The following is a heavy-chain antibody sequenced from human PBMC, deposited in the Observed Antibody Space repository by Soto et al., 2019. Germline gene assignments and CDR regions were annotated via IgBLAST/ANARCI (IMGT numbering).Heavy chain of an antibody. J-gene: IGHJ4*02. Sequence: GGSLRLSCAASGFTFSSYAMSWVRQAPGKGLEWVSVVTDSDDSAFYADSVKGRFTISRDNSKNTLYVHMNSLRGEDTAVYYCAKEGSSSLYYFDYWGQGTLVTVS. V-gene: IGHV3-23*01. CDR2: VTDSDDSA. D-gene: IGHD3-16*01. CDR3: AKEGSSSLYYFDY. CDR1: GFTFSSYA.